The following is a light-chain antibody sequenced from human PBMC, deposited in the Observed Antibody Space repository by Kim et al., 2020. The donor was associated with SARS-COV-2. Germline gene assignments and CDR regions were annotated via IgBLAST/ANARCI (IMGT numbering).Light chain of an antibody. CDR2: GKN. CDR3: NSRDSSGNHLYV. Sequence: SSELTQDPAVSVALGQTVSITCQGDSLRSYYASWYQQKPGQAPVLVIYGKNNRPSGIPDRFSGSSSRNTASLTITGAQAEDEADYYCNSRDSSGNHLYVFGTGTKVTVL. J-gene: IGLJ1*01. V-gene: IGLV3-19*01. CDR1: SLRSYY.